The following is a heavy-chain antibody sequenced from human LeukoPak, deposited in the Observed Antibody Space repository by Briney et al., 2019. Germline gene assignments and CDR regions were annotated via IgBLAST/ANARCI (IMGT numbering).Heavy chain of an antibody. D-gene: IGHD5-18*01. CDR1: GFTVSSNY. V-gene: IGHV3-53*01. CDR3: ARDGSGGYRNRGVFDI. CDR2: IYSGGGT. Sequence: PGGSPRHSCAAAGFTVSSNYINWVCQAPGKGLEWVSVIYSGGGTYYADSVKGRFTISSDNSKNTLYLQMNNLRVEDTAVYYCARDGSGGYRNRGVFDIWGQGTMVTVSS. J-gene: IGHJ3*02.